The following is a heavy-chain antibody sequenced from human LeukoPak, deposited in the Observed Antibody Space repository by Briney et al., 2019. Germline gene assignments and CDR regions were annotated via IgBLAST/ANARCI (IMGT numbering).Heavy chain of an antibody. CDR1: GDSVSSNSAD. D-gene: IGHD2-21*02. CDR3: VRDTAPHWFDP. V-gene: IGHV6-1*01. J-gene: IGHJ5*02. Sequence: SQTLSLTCAISGDSVSSNSADWNWIRQSPSRGLEWLGRTYYRSKWYHHYAVSVKSRITINPDTSNNQFSLQLNSVTPEDAAVYYCVRDTAPHWFDPWGQGTLVTVSS. CDR2: TYYRSKWYH.